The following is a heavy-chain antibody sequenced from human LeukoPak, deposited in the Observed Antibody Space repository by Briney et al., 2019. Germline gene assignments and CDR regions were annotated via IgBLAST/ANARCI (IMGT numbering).Heavy chain of an antibody. V-gene: IGHV4-39*01. D-gene: IGHD5-24*01. CDR3: ARSRDGYNLFDY. CDR2: IYYNGGT. CDR1: GGSISSSTYY. Sequence: SETLSLTCTVSGGSISSSTYYWVWIRQPPGKGLEWIGSIYYNGGTYNNSSLKSRATISVDTSKNQFSLNLSSVTAADTAVYYCARSRDGYNLFDYWGQGTLVTVSS. J-gene: IGHJ4*02.